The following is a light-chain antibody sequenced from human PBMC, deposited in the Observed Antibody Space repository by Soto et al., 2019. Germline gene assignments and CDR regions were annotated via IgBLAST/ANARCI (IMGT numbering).Light chain of an antibody. CDR2: GNN. CDR1: ISNIGSNT. CDR3: AIWDDSLNGFYV. Sequence: QSVLTQPPSASVTPGQRVTISCSGTISNIGSNTVNWYQQLPGTAPKLLIYGNNQRPSGVPDRFSGLRSGTSASLAISGLRSEDEADYYCAIWDDSLNGFYVFGVGTKVTVL. J-gene: IGLJ1*01. V-gene: IGLV1-44*01.